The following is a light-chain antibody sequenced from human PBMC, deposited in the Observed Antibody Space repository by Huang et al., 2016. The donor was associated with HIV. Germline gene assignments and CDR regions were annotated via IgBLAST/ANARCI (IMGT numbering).Light chain of an antibody. CDR3: QQYNNWPSIT. Sequence: EIVMTQSPATLSVSPGERATLSCRASQSVTSLAWYQQKPGQNPRLLIYGASTRATGIPARFSGSGSGTDFTLTISSLQSEDCAVYYCQQYNNWPSITFGQGTRLEIK. CDR1: QSVTS. J-gene: IGKJ5*01. CDR2: GAS. V-gene: IGKV3-15*01.